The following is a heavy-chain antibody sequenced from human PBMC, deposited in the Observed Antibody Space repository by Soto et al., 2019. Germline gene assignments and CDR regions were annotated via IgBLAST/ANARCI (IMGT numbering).Heavy chain of an antibody. V-gene: IGHV4-31*03. D-gene: IGHD1-1*01. CDR1: GVSISSGGYY. CDR3: ARDGSGNYYYGMDV. Sequence: SETLSLTCTFSGVSISSGGYYWSWIRQHPGKGLEWIGYIYYSGSTYYNPSLKSRVTISVDTSKNQFSLKLSSVTAADAAVYYCARDGSGNYYYGMDVWGQGTTVTVSS. CDR2: IYYSGST. J-gene: IGHJ6*02.